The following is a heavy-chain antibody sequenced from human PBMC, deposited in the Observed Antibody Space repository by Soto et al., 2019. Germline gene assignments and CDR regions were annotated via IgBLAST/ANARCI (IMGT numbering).Heavy chain of an antibody. Sequence: GGSLRLSCAASGFTFSSYAMSWLRQAPGKWLDWVSAISGSGGRTYYADSVKGRFTISRDNSKNTLYLQMNSLRAEDTAVYYCAKDKSGYSSSWLSWFDPWGQGNMVTVSS. CDR1: GFTFSSYA. CDR2: ISGSGGRT. J-gene: IGHJ5*02. V-gene: IGHV3-23*01. D-gene: IGHD6-13*01. CDR3: AKDKSGYSSSWLSWFDP.